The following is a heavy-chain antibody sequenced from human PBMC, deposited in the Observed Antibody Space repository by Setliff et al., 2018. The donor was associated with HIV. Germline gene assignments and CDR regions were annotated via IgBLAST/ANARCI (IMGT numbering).Heavy chain of an antibody. V-gene: IGHV4-59*01. Sequence: SETLSLTCIVSGAPISSGTWSWIRQPPGKGLQWIGSIYYSGSTNYNPSLKSRVTISVDTSKNQFSLKLSSVTAAETAVYYCARDPSSWYPMHAFDIWGQGTMVTVSS. CDR1: GAPISSGT. D-gene: IGHD6-13*01. CDR3: ARDPSSWYPMHAFDI. CDR2: IYYSGST. J-gene: IGHJ3*02.